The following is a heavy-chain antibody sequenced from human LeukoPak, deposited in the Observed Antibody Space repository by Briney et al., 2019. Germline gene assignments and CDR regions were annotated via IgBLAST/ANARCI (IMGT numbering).Heavy chain of an antibody. D-gene: IGHD1-7*01. V-gene: IGHV1-18*01. CDR3: ARETVTGTTIDY. Sequence: ASVKVSCKASGYTFTSYGISWVRQAPGQGLEWMGWISAYNGNTNYAQKLQGRVTMTADTSTSTAYMELRSLRSDNTAVYYCARETVTGTTIDYWGQGTLVTVSS. CDR2: ISAYNGNT. CDR1: GYTFTSYG. J-gene: IGHJ4*02.